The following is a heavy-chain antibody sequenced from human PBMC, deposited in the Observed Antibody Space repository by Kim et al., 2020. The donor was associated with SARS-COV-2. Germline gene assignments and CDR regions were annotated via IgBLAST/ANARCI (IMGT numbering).Heavy chain of an antibody. Sequence: GGSLRLSCAASGFTFSTYDMSWVRQAPGKGLEWVSAITGRDGSTFYADSVKGRFTISRDNSKNTLFLQLKSLRAEDTALYYCARESSRRADYWGQGTLVT. CDR1: GFTFSTYD. D-gene: IGHD2-2*01. CDR2: ITGRDGST. CDR3: ARESSRRADY. J-gene: IGHJ4*02. V-gene: IGHV3-23*01.